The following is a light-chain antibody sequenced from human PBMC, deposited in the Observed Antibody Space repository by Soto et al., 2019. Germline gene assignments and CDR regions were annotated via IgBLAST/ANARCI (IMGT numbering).Light chain of an antibody. CDR3: QQYGDSPAT. CDR2: GAF. Sequence: EIVMTQSPATLSVSPGEGATLSCRASQSVSSSYLAWYQQKPGQAPRLLIYGAFNRATGIPDRFSGSGSGTDFTLTFSRLEPEDFAVYYCQQYGDSPATFGPGTKVDIK. V-gene: IGKV3-20*01. CDR1: QSVSSSY. J-gene: IGKJ3*01.